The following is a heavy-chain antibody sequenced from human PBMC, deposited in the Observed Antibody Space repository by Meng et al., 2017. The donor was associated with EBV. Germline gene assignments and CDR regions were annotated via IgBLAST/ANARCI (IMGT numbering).Heavy chain of an antibody. V-gene: IGHV1-69*01. D-gene: IGHD3-10*01. Sequence: VQSAAGVKKPGSSVEASCKASGGPFRFFAIRWVRQAPGQGLEWLGGFLPRLGAPNYAQKLHGRVKITADESTSTHYMDLSSLRSEDTAIYYCASESGRGYTPDYWGQGTLVTVSS. J-gene: IGHJ4*02. CDR2: FLPRLGAP. CDR1: GGPFRFFA. CDR3: ASESGRGYTPDY.